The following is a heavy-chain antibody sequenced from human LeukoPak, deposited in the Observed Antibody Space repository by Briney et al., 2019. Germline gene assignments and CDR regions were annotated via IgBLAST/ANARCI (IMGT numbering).Heavy chain of an antibody. CDR1: GGTFSSYA. CDR3: VTGRAVTYYYDSSGYYLDY. J-gene: IGHJ4*02. V-gene: IGHV1-69*13. D-gene: IGHD3-22*01. Sequence: ASVKVSCKASGGTFSSYAISWVRQAPGQGLEWMGGIIPIFGTANYAQKFQGRVTITADESTSTAYMELSSLRSEDTAVYYCVTGRAVTYYYDSSGYYLDYWGQGTLVTVSS. CDR2: IIPIFGTA.